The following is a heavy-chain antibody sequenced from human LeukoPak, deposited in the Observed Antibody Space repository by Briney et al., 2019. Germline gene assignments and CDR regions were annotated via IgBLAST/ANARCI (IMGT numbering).Heavy chain of an antibody. CDR2: IYISGGT. CDR3: AKDWELGS. V-gene: IGHV4-59*01. Sequence: ASATLSLTCSVSGASITSSYWSWIRQPPGKGLEWIGNIYISGGTNYKPSLKNRVTISLATSRAQFSLKLTSVTVPDWPFYYCAKDWELGSWGQGTLVTVSS. J-gene: IGHJ5*02. CDR1: GASITSSY. D-gene: IGHD1-26*01.